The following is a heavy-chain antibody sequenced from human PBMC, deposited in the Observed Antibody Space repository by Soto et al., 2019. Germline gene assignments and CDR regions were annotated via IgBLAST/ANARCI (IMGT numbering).Heavy chain of an antibody. V-gene: IGHV3-23*03. CDR2: IFPGGST. D-gene: IGHD3-9*01. Sequence: GXSLRLSCAASGFTFSTYTMNWVRQAPWKGLEWVAGIFPGGSTYYANSVKGRFTISRDHSQSSVFLQMSSLRDEDTAVYYCAKDRQPDGIWTFDLWGQGTLVTVSS. CDR3: AKDRQPDGIWTFDL. CDR1: GFTFSTYT. J-gene: IGHJ4*02.